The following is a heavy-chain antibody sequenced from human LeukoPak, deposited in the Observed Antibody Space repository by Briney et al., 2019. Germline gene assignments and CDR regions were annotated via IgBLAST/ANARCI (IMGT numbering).Heavy chain of an antibody. V-gene: IGHV3-23*01. D-gene: IGHD1-1*01. J-gene: IGHJ6*03. Sequence: SGGGLVQPGGSLRLSCVASGFTFNRYAMSWVRQAPGKGLEWVSAISGSADATYYADSVKGRFTISRDNAKNSLYLQMNSLRAEDTAVYYCARVFWNYYYYMDVWGKGTTVTVSS. CDR1: GFTFNRYA. CDR3: ARVFWNYYYYMDV. CDR2: ISGSADAT.